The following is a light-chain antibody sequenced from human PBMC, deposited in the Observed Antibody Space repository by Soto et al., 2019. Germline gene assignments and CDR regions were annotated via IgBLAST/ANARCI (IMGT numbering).Light chain of an antibody. CDR3: QQSYSIPWT. CDR1: QNIQNY. J-gene: IGKJ1*01. Sequence: DIQMTQSPSSLSASVGDRVTITCRASQNIQNYLNWYQQKPGKAPKLLIYGASSLQSGVPSRFSGSRSGTDFTLTISSLHPEDFATYYCQQSYSIPWTFGQGTKVEIK. V-gene: IGKV1-39*01. CDR2: GAS.